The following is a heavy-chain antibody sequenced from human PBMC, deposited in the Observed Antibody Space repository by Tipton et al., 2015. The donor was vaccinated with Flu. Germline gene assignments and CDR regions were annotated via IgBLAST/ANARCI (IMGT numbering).Heavy chain of an antibody. V-gene: IGHV3-30-3*01. J-gene: IGHJ6*02. Sequence: QLVQSGGGVVQPGRSLRLSCAASGFTFSSYAMHWVRQAPGKGLEWVAVISYDGSNKYYADSVKGRFTISRDNSKNTLYLQMNSLRAEDTAVYYCARCTVEMATTTYYYYYGMDVWGQGP. D-gene: IGHD5-24*01. CDR1: GFTFSSYA. CDR2: ISYDGSNK. CDR3: ARCTVEMATTTYYYYYGMDV.